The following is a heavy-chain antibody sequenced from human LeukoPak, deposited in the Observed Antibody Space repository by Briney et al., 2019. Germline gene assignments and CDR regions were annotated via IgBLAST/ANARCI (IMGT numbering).Heavy chain of an antibody. J-gene: IGHJ6*03. CDR2: ISSSSSYI. Sequence: PGGSLRLSCAASGFTFHSYSMNWVRQAPGKGLEWVSSISSSSSYIYYADSVKGRFTISRDNAKNSLYLQMNSLRAEETTVYYCARCITIFGVVDYYMDVWGKGTTVTVSS. CDR3: ARCITIFGVVDYYMDV. CDR1: GFTFHSYS. D-gene: IGHD3-3*01. V-gene: IGHV3-21*01.